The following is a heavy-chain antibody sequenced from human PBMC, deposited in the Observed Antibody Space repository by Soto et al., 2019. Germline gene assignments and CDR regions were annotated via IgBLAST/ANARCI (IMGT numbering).Heavy chain of an antibody. V-gene: IGHV3-23*01. CDR1: GFTFSSYS. D-gene: IGHD2-21*02. Sequence: GGSLRLSCAASGFTFSSYSMSWVRQAPGKGLEWVSAISGSGGSTYYADSVKGRFTISRDNSKNTLYLQMNSLRADDTAVYYCAKHSVVTPYYFDYWGQGTLVTVSS. CDR3: AKHSVVTPYYFDY. J-gene: IGHJ4*02. CDR2: ISGSGGST.